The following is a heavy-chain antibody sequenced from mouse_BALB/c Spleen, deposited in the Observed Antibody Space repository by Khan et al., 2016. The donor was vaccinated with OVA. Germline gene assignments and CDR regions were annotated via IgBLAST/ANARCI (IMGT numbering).Heavy chain of an antibody. V-gene: IGHV3-2*02. CDR1: GYSITSGYG. Sequence: DVQLQESGPGLVKPSQSLSLTCTVTGYSITSGYGRNWIRQFPGNKLDWVGYISYRGRTNHNPSLKSRLSITRDTSKNQFFLQLNSVTTEDTATYYCARTARIKYWGQGTTLTVSS. D-gene: IGHD1-2*01. CDR2: ISYRGRT. J-gene: IGHJ2*01. CDR3: ARTARIKY.